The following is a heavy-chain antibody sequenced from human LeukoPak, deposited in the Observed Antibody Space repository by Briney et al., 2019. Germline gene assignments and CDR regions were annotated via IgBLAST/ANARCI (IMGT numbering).Heavy chain of an antibody. Sequence: SETLSLTCTVSGGSIRSSYYYWGWIRQPPGKGLEWIGEIRHYDGHTKYNPSLKGRVTISIDKPRNHFSLTLTSVTAADTAIYYCASSIPIGWSPNTYWGQGTLVIVSS. V-gene: IGHV4-39*07. J-gene: IGHJ4*02. CDR2: RHYDGHT. D-gene: IGHD6-19*01. CDR1: GGSIRSSYYY. CDR3: ASSIPIGWSPNTY.